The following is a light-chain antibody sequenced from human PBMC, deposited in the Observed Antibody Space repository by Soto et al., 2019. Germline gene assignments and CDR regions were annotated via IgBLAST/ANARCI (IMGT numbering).Light chain of an antibody. Sequence: DIVMTQSPATLSLSPGERATLSCRASQRVSSSYLSWYQQKPGQAPRLLIYGASTRATGIPARFSGSGSGTDFTLTISSLQPEDFAVYYCQQHFNFPWTFGQGTKVEVK. CDR3: QQHFNFPWT. J-gene: IGKJ1*01. CDR1: QRVSSSY. V-gene: IGKV3D-7*01. CDR2: GAS.